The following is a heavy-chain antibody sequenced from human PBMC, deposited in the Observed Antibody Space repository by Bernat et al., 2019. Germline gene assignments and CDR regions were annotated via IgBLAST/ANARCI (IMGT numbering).Heavy chain of an antibody. J-gene: IGHJ4*02. Sequence: QVQLVESGGGVVQPGRSLRLSCAASGFTFSSYGMHWVRQAPGKGLEWVAVISYDGSNKYYADSVKGRFTISRDNSKNTLYLQMNSLRAEDTAVYYCAKDQEYYDSSGPFDYWGQGTLVTVSS. V-gene: IGHV3-30*18. D-gene: IGHD3-22*01. CDR1: GFTFSSYG. CDR3: AKDQEYYDSSGPFDY. CDR2: ISYDGSNK.